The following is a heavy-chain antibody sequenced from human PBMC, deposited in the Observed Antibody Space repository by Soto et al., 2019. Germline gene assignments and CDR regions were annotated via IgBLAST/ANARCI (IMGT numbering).Heavy chain of an antibody. CDR2: IYYSGST. D-gene: IGHD6-13*01. Sequence: PSETLSLTCSVSGGSISSYYWSWIRQPPGKGLEWIGYIYYSGSTNYNPSLKSRDTISVDTSKNQFSLKLSSVTAADTAVYYCARIAHSLFDYWGQGTLVTVSS. V-gene: IGHV4-59*01. CDR3: ARIAHSLFDY. J-gene: IGHJ4*02. CDR1: GGSISSYY.